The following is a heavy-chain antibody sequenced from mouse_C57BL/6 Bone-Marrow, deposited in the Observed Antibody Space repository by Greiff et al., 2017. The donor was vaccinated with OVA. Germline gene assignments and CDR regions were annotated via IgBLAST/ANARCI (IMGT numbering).Heavy chain of an antibody. Sequence: DVQLQESGPGLVKPSQSLSLTCSVTGYSITSGYYWNWIRQFPGNKLEWMGYIRYDGSNNYNPSLKNRISITRDTSMNQFFLKLNSVTTEDTATYDGAREEYSTSYAMDYWGQGTSVTVSS. CDR2: IRYDGSN. D-gene: IGHD2-5*01. CDR3: AREEYSTSYAMDY. V-gene: IGHV3-6*01. CDR1: GYSITSGYY. J-gene: IGHJ4*01.